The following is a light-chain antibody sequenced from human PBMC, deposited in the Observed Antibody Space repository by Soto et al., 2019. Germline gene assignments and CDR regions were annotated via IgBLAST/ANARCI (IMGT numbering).Light chain of an antibody. V-gene: IGLV1-44*01. CDR3: AAWDDSLNGVV. Sequence: QSVLTQPPSASGTPGQRVTISCSGSRSNIGSNTVNWYQQLPGTAPKLLIYSDNQRPSGVPDRFSGSKSGTSVSLAISGLQSEDEADYYCAAWDDSLNGVVFGGGTKVTVL. CDR2: SDN. J-gene: IGLJ2*01. CDR1: RSNIGSNT.